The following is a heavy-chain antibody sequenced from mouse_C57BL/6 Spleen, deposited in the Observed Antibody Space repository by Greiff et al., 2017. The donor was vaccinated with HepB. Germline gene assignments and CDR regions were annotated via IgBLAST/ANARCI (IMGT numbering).Heavy chain of an antibody. D-gene: IGHD1-1*01. Sequence: EVKLQESGPELVKPGASVKMSCKASGYTFTDYNMHWVKQSHGKSLEWIGYINPNNGGTSYNQKFKGKATLTVNKSSSTAYMELRSLTSEDSAVYYCASTVVAPLDYWGQGTTLTVSS. CDR1: GYTFTDYN. J-gene: IGHJ2*01. CDR2: INPNNGGT. V-gene: IGHV1-22*01. CDR3: ASTVVAPLDY.